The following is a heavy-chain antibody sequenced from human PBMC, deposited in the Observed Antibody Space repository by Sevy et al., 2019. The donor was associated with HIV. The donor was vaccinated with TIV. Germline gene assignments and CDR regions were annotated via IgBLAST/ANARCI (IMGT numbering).Heavy chain of an antibody. CDR2: ISGGSSTI. Sequence: GGSLRLSCAASGFTFSAYPMTWVRQAPGRGLEWVTVISGGSSTIYYADSVKGRFTISRDNSKNKLYLQMNSLRVEDTAVYYCARKYSSGWNPLDYWGQGTLVTVSS. CDR1: GFTFSAYP. J-gene: IGHJ4*02. CDR3: ARKYSSGWNPLDY. V-gene: IGHV3-23*01. D-gene: IGHD6-19*01.